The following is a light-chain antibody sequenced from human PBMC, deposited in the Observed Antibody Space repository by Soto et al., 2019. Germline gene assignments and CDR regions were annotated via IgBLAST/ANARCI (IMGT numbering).Light chain of an antibody. CDR2: DAS. CDR3: QQYNNWPWT. CDR1: QYISTY. Sequence: IQMTQSPSSLSASVGDSLTITCRASQYISTYLNWYQQKPGKAPNLLIYDASTLHSGVPSRFSGSGSGTDFTLTISTLQSEDFAVYYCQQYNNWPWTFGQGTKVDI. J-gene: IGKJ1*01. V-gene: IGKV1-39*01.